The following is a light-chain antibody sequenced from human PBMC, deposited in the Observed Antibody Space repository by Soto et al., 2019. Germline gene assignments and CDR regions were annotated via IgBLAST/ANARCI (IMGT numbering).Light chain of an antibody. CDR1: SSDIGGYNY. CDR2: DVS. V-gene: IGLV2-14*03. CDR3: SSYSSTSTLYV. Sequence: QSALTQPASVSGTPGQSITISCTGTSSDIGGYNYVSWYQKLPGKVPKLSIYDVSNRPSGVSDRFSGSKSVNAASLTISGLQAEDLADYYCSSYSSTSTLYVFGTGTKLTVL. J-gene: IGLJ1*01.